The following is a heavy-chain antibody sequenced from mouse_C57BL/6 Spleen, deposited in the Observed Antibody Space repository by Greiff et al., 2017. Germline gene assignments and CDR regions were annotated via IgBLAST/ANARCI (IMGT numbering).Heavy chain of an antibody. V-gene: IGHV1-54*01. D-gene: IGHD2-3*01. CDR2: INPGSGGT. CDR1: GYAFTNYL. CDR3: ARGGYDGYWAY. Sequence: QVQLQQSGAELVRPGTSVKVSCKASGYAFTNYLIEWVKQRPGQGLEWIGVINPGSGGTNYNEKFKGKATLTADKSSSTAYMQLSSLTSEDSAVYFCARGGYDGYWAYWGQETLVTVSA. J-gene: IGHJ3*01.